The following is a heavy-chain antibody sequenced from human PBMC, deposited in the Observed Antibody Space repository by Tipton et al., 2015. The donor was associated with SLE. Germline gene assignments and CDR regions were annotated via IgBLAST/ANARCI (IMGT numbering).Heavy chain of an antibody. V-gene: IGHV4-59*08. CDR1: GGSIGSYY. J-gene: IGHJ6*02. CDR3: ARRLDYYGSGGMDV. D-gene: IGHD3-10*01. CDR2: IHYSGST. Sequence: GLVKPSETLSVTCQVSGGSIGSYYWNWIRQPPGKGLEWIGYIHYSGSTNYNPTLKRRVTISLDTSKNQISLKLSSVTAADSAVYYCARRLDYYGSGGMDVWGQGTTVTVSS.